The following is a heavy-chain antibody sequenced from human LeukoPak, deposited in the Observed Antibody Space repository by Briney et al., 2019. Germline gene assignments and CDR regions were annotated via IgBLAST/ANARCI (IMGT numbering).Heavy chain of an antibody. CDR1: GFTFGNYA. J-gene: IGHJ4*02. V-gene: IGHV3-30-3*01. CDR2: LFYDGDRK. Sequence: GGSLRLSCAASGFTFGNYAMHWVRQAPGKGLEWVGVLFYDGDRKHYADSVKGRFTISRDNAKNSLYLQMNSLRAEDTAVYYCARDFGRWFIDYWGQGTLVTVSS. D-gene: IGHD4-23*01. CDR3: ARDFGRWFIDY.